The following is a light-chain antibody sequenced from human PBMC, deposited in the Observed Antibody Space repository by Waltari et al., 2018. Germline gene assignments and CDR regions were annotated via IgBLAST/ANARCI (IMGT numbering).Light chain of an antibody. CDR1: SSDVGAYNY. CDR2: DVH. Sequence: QSALTQPRSVSGSPGQSVASPCPGTSSDVGAYNYVSWYQQHPGKAPKLMIFDVHKRPSGVPDRFSGSKSGNTASLTISGLQAEDETDYYCCSYAGTYTWVFGGGTKLTVL. J-gene: IGLJ3*02. V-gene: IGLV2-11*01. CDR3: CSYAGTYTWV.